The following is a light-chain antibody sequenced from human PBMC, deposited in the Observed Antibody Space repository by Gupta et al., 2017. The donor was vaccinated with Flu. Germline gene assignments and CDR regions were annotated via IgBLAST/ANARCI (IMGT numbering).Light chain of an antibody. J-gene: IGLJ3*02. CDR1: SLRKYY. CDR3: DSRDSRGKHLM. V-gene: IGLV3-19*01. Sequence: SSELTQDPAVSVALGQTVRITCQGDSLRKYYVSWYQQKPGEAPMVVMYGKNKRPSGIPERFSGSTSGDTASLIITGAQAEDEADYYCDSRDSRGKHLMFGGGTKVTVL. CDR2: GKN.